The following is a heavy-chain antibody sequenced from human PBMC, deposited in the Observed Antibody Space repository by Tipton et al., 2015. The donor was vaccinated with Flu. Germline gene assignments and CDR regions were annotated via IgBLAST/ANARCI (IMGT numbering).Heavy chain of an antibody. CDR2: IYYSGST. J-gene: IGHJ5*02. CDR3: ARSLQETNWFDP. V-gene: IGHV4-30-4*08. CDR1: GDSISSFDYY. Sequence: TLSLTCTVSGDSISSFDYYWSWIRQHPGTGLEWIGYIYYSGSTYYNPSLRSRVIISVDTSKNEFSLKLRSVTAADTAVYYCARSLQETNWFDPWGQGTLVTVSS.